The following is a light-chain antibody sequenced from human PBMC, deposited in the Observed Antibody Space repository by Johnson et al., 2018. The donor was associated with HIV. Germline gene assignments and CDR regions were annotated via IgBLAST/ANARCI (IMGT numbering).Light chain of an antibody. V-gene: IGLV1-51*01. Sequence: QSVLTQPPSVSAAPGQKVTISCSGSSSNIGNNFVSWYQQLPGTAPKLLIYDNNKRPSGIPDRFSGSKSGTSATLGITGLQTWDEADYYCGTWDSSLSAGGYFFGTGTKVTVL. CDR2: DNN. CDR3: GTWDSSLSAGGYF. J-gene: IGLJ1*01. CDR1: SSNIGNNF.